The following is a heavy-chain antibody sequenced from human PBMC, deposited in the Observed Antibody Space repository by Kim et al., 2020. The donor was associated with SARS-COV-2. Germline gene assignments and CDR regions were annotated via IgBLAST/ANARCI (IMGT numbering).Heavy chain of an antibody. CDR2: EK. Sequence: EKYYVDSVKGRFTISRDNAKNSLYLQMNSLRAEDTAVYYCARDRRYVPIFWGQGTLVTVSS. J-gene: IGHJ4*02. V-gene: IGHV3-7*01. D-gene: IGHD3-9*01. CDR3: ARDRRYVPIF.